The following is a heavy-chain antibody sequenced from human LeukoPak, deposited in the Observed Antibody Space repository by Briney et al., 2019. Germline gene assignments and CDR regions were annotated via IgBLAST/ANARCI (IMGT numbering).Heavy chain of an antibody. CDR3: VKGGYCSGGSCYLNWFDP. J-gene: IGHJ5*02. V-gene: IGHV3-23*01. Sequence: PGGSLRLSCAASGFTFSSYAMSWVRRAQGKGLEWVSAITSSGSSTYYADSVKGRFTISRDNSKNTLYLQMSSLRAEDTAVYYCVKGGYCSGGSCYLNWFDPWGQGTLVTVSS. CDR1: GFTFSSYA. D-gene: IGHD2-15*01. CDR2: ITSSGSST.